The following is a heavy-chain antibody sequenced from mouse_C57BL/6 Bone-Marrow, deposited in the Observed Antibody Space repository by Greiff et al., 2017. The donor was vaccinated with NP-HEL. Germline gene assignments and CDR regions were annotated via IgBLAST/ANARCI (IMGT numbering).Heavy chain of an antibody. Sequence: QVQLKESGAELARPGASVKLSCKASGYTFTSYGISWVKQRTGQGLEWIGEIYPRSGNTYYNEKFKGKATLTADKSSSTAYMELRSLTSEDSAVYFCARSLRYPWAMDYWGQGTSVTVSS. D-gene: IGHD1-1*01. J-gene: IGHJ4*01. CDR1: GYTFTSYG. CDR3: ARSLRYPWAMDY. CDR2: IYPRSGNT. V-gene: IGHV1-81*01.